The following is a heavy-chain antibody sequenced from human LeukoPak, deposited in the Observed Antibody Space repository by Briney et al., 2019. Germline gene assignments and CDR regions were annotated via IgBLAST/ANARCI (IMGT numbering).Heavy chain of an antibody. D-gene: IGHD2-15*01. CDR3: ARDRGVGGTNTHFDY. CDR2: IWYDGSNK. Sequence: PGRSLRLSCAASGFTFSNHGMHWVRQAPGKGPEWVALIWYDGSNKYYGDSVKGRFTISRDNSKNTLYLQMNSLRVEDTAVYYCARDRGVGGTNTHFDYWGQGTLVTVSS. J-gene: IGHJ4*02. CDR1: GFTFSNHG. V-gene: IGHV3-33*01.